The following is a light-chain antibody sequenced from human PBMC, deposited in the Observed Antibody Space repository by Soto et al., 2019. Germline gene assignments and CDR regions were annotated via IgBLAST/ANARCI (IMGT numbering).Light chain of an antibody. Sequence: DIVMTQSPESLAVSLGERATINCKSSQSILHSPNNKDALTWYQQKPGQPPKLLINWASTRESGVPDRFSGACSWTGLSLNISRLQAEDVAVYYSQQFYTNPTVGQGTQVDIK. J-gene: IGKJ1*01. CDR3: QQFYTNPT. V-gene: IGKV4-1*01. CDR2: WAS. CDR1: QSILHSPNNKDA.